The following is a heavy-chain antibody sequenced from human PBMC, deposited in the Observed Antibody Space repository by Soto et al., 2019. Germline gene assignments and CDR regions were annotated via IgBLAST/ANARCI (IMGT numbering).Heavy chain of an antibody. D-gene: IGHD2-15*01. J-gene: IGHJ2*01. CDR1: GFTVSRNY. CDR3: ARDLGYCSTGSCHSPLAADL. V-gene: IGHV3-53*04. Sequence: EVQLVESGGGLVQPGGSLRLSCAASGFTVSRNYMSWVRQAPGKGLEWVSVIYSGGSTYYADSVKGRFTISRHNSKNTLYLQMNSLRAEDTAVYYCARDLGYCSTGSCHSPLAADLWGRGTLVTVSP. CDR2: IYSGGST.